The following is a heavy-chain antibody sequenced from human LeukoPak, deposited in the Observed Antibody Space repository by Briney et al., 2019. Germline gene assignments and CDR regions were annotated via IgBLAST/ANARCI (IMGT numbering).Heavy chain of an antibody. V-gene: IGHV1-69*04. Sequence: SVKVSCKASGGTFSSYAISWVRQAPGQGLEWMGRIIPIFGIANYAQKFQGRVTITADKSTSTAYMELSSLRSEDTAVYYCARDLTSYRGSLSGYNWCDPWGQGALVTVSS. D-gene: IGHD1-26*01. CDR1: GGTFSSYA. CDR2: IIPIFGIA. CDR3: ARDLTSYRGSLSGYNWCDP. J-gene: IGHJ5*02.